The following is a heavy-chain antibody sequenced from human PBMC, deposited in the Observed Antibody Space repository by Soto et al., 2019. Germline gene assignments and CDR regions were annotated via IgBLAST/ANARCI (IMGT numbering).Heavy chain of an antibody. Sequence: ASVKVSCKASGYTFTSYAMHWVRQAPGQRLEWMGWINAGNGNTKYSQKFQGRVTITRDTSASTAYMELSSLRSEDTAVYYCARELHYYDSSGYYDYWVQGTLVTVSS. J-gene: IGHJ4*02. CDR2: INAGNGNT. D-gene: IGHD3-22*01. V-gene: IGHV1-3*01. CDR3: ARELHYYDSSGYYDY. CDR1: GYTFTSYA.